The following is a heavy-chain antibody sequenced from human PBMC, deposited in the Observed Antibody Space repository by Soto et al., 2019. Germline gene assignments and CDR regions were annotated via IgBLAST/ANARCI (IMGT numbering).Heavy chain of an antibody. D-gene: IGHD2-2*01. CDR3: AKGVDIVVVPASAPWFDP. Sequence: GSLRLSYAASGCKFTNFGMGWVRQAPGKGLEWVSAISGSGGSTYYADSVKGRFTISRDNSKNTLYLQMNSLRAEDTAVYYCAKGVDIVVVPASAPWFDPWGQGTLVTVS. V-gene: IGHV3-23*01. J-gene: IGHJ5*02. CDR1: GCKFTNFG. CDR2: ISGSGGST.